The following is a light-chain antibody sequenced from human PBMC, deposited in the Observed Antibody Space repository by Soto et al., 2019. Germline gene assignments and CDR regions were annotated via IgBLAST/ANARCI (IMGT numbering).Light chain of an antibody. CDR3: CSHAGSSTYV. J-gene: IGLJ1*01. CDR1: SSDVGRYNI. Sequence: QSALTQPASVSGSPGQSITISCTGTSSDVGRYNIVSWYQQHPGKAPKLMIYEGSKRPSGVSNRFSGSKSGNTASLTISGLQAEDEADYYCCSHAGSSTYVFGTGTKVTVL. CDR2: EGS. V-gene: IGLV2-23*01.